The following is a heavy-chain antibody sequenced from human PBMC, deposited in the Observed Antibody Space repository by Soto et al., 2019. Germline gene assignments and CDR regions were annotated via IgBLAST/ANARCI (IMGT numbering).Heavy chain of an antibody. V-gene: IGHV4-30-4*01. CDR1: GGSTSSDNY. D-gene: IGHD3-16*01. J-gene: IGHJ4*02. CDR2: IYYSGNT. CDR3: AREGGESSDGLYYFDS. Sequence: QVQLQESGPGLVKLSQTLSLTCTVSGGSTSSDNYWSWIRQPPGKGLEWIGHIYYSGNTDYNPSLKSRLAISIDTSKNQFSLKLSSVTAADTAVYFCAREGGESSDGLYYFDSWGQGSLVTVSS.